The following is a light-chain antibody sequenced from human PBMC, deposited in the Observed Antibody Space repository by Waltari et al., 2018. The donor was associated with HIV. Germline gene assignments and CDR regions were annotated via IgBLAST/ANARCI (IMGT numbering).Light chain of an antibody. CDR1: ESVNSDF. V-gene: IGKV3-20*01. CDR2: GAS. Sequence: SCRASESVNSDFLAWYQQRPGQAPRVLVYGASTRALGIPDRFSGSGSGTDFTLTISRLEPEDFAVYYCQQYGISPRIFGQGTKVE. J-gene: IGKJ1*01. CDR3: QQYGISPRI.